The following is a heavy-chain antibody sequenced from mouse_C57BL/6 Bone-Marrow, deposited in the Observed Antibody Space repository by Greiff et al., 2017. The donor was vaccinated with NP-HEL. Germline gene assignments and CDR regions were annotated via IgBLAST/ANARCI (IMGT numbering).Heavy chain of an antibody. CDR3: ATRFTTVVGRGYFDV. V-gene: IGHV2-9*01. J-gene: IGHJ1*03. Sequence: VKLVESGPGLVAPSQSLSITCTVSGFSLTSYGVDWVRQPPGKGLEWLGVIWGGGSTNYNSALMSRLSISKDNSKSQVFLKMNSLQTDDTAMYYCATRFTTVVGRGYFDVWGTGTTVTVSS. CDR2: IWGGGST. D-gene: IGHD1-1*01. CDR1: GFSLTSYG.